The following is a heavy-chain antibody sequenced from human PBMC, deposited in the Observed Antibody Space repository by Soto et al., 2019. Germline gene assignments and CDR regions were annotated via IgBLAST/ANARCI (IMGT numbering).Heavy chain of an antibody. D-gene: IGHD6-13*01. V-gene: IGHV3-66*01. CDR3: ARESSSSWYPKPFDY. Sequence: GGSLRLSCAASGFTLSSNYMSWVRQAPGKGLEWVSVIYSGGSTYYADSVKGRFTISRDNSKDTLYLQMNSLRAEDTAVYYCARESSSSWYPKPFDYWGQGTLVTVSS. CDR1: GFTLSSNY. J-gene: IGHJ4*02. CDR2: IYSGGST.